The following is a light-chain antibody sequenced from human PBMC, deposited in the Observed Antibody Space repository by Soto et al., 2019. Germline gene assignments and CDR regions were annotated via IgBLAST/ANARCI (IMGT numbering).Light chain of an antibody. Sequence: IQLTQSPSSLSASVGDRVTITCRASQGISSYLAWYQQKPGKAPKLLIYAASTLQSGVPLRFSGSGSGTDFTLTISSLQPEDFATYYCQQRNTYPVTFGGGTKVEIK. CDR3: QQRNTYPVT. J-gene: IGKJ4*01. CDR2: AAS. V-gene: IGKV1-9*01. CDR1: QGISSY.